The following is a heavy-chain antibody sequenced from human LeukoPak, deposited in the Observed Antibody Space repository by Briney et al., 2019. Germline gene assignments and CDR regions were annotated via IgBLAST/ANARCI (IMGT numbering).Heavy chain of an antibody. Sequence: GGSLRLSCAASGFTFSSYAMSWVRQAPGKGLEWVSAISGSGGSTYYADSVKGRFTISRDNSKNTLYLQMNSLRAEDTAVYYCAKEEDSSGWSGYYYYGMDAWGQGTTVTVSS. CDR1: GFTFSSYA. CDR2: ISGSGGST. D-gene: IGHD6-19*01. CDR3: AKEEDSSGWSGYYYYGMDA. J-gene: IGHJ6*02. V-gene: IGHV3-23*01.